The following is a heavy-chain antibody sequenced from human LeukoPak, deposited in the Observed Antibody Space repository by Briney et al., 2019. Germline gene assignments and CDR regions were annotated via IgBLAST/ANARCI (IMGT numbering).Heavy chain of an antibody. J-gene: IGHJ4*02. CDR1: GYTFTSYG. Sequence: ASVKVSCKASGYTFTSYGISWVRQAPGQGLEWMGWISAYNGNTNYAQKLQGRVTMTTDTSTSTAYMELRSLRSDDTAVYYCARDNYSSSWYVDAAYFDYWGQGTLVTVSS. CDR2: ISAYNGNT. D-gene: IGHD6-13*01. CDR3: ARDNYSSSWYVDAAYFDY. V-gene: IGHV1-18*01.